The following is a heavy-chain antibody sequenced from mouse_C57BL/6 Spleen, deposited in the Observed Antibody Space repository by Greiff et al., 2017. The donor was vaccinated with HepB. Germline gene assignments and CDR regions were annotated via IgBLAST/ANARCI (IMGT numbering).Heavy chain of an antibody. J-gene: IGHJ4*01. Sequence: QVQLKESGPELVKPGASVKISCKASGYAFSSSWMNWVKQRPGKGLEWIGRIYPGDGDTNYNGKFKGKATLTADKSSSTAYMQLSSLTSEDSAVYFCARSGGYGYDALYDYARDYWGQGTSVTVSS. V-gene: IGHV1-82*01. CDR1: GYAFSSSW. CDR3: ARSGGYGYDALYDYARDY. D-gene: IGHD2-2*01. CDR2: IYPGDGDT.